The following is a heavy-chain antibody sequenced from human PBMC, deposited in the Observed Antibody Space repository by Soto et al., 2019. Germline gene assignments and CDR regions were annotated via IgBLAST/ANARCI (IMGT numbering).Heavy chain of an antibody. D-gene: IGHD2-2*01. CDR1: GGSISSGGYS. CDR2: IYHSGST. CDR3: ARAGYCISTSCYFWFDP. V-gene: IGHV4-30-2*01. J-gene: IGHJ5*02. Sequence: SSETLSLTCAVSGGSISSGGYSWSWIRQPPGKGLEWIGYIYHSGSTYYNPSLKSRVTISVDRSKNQFSLKLSSVTAADTAVYYCARAGYCISTSCYFWFDPWGQGTLVTSPQ.